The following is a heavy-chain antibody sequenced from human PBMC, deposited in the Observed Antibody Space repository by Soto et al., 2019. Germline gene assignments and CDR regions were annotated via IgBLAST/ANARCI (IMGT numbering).Heavy chain of an antibody. J-gene: IGHJ4*02. CDR1: GGTFSTYA. CDR3: ASGIQLWLRRINNGYSG. CDR2: IIPMFGTA. Sequence: QVQLVQSGAEVKKPESSVKVSCKAPGGTFSTYAISWVRQAPGQGLEWMGGIIPMFGTANYAQRFQDRVTITADESTNTVYMGMSRLRYEDTAVYFCASGIQLWLRRINNGYSGWGQGTLVTVSS. V-gene: IGHV1-69*12. D-gene: IGHD5-18*01.